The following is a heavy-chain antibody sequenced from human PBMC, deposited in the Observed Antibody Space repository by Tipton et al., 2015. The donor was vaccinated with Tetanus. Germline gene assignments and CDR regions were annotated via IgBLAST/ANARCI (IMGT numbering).Heavy chain of an antibody. J-gene: IGHJ4*02. V-gene: IGHV1-18*04. CDR2: ISAYNVNT. CDR3: ARVLQEWELLYVGDY. Sequence: QLVQSGAEVKKPGASVKVSCKASGYTFTSYGISWVRQAPGQVLEWMGWISAYNVNTNYAQKLQGRVTMTKDTSTSTAYMELRSLRSDDTAVYYCARVLQEWELLYVGDYWGQGTLVTVSS. D-gene: IGHD1-26*01. CDR1: GYTFTSYG.